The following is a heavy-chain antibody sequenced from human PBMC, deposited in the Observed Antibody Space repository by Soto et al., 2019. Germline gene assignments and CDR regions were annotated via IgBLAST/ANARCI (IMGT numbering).Heavy chain of an antibody. CDR2: ISTYNGNT. J-gene: IGHJ4*02. CDR3: ARGPTDYYDNSANYFLDY. Sequence: QVQLVQSGAEVKKPGASVKVSCKASGYTFITYGVSWVRQAPGQGLDWLGWISTYNGNTRYAERLQGRVTMTTDTTTNTGYMELRNLRSDDTAVYYCARGPTDYYDNSANYFLDYWGQGTLVTVSS. V-gene: IGHV1-18*01. CDR1: GYTFITYG. D-gene: IGHD3-22*01.